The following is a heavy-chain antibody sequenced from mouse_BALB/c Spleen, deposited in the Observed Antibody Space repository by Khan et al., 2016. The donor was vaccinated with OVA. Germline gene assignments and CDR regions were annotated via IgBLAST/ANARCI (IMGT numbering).Heavy chain of an antibody. V-gene: IGHV1S81*02. D-gene: IGHD1-2*01. CDR3: TRNYGYDYFDY. J-gene: IGHJ2*01. Sequence: QVQLQQSGAELVKPGASVKLSCKASGYTLTRYYMYWVKQRPGQGLEWIGGINPGNGGTNLNEKFKNKATLIVDKSSTTVYMQLSSLTSEDSAVYYCTRNYGYDYFDYWGQGTTLTVSS. CDR2: INPGNGGT. CDR1: GYTLTRYY.